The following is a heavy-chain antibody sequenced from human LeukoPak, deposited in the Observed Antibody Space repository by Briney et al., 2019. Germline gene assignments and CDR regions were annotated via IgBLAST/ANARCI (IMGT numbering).Heavy chain of an antibody. V-gene: IGHV3-23*01. Sequence: GGSLRLSCAASGVTFSSYAMNWVRQAPGKGLEWVSTISGSGRSSYHADSVKGRFTISRDNSKNTLYLQMNSLRAEDTAVYYCASYSTSWQAFDIWGQGTMVTVSS. CDR3: ASYSTSWQAFDI. CDR1: GVTFSSYA. D-gene: IGHD6-13*01. CDR2: ISGSGRSS. J-gene: IGHJ3*02.